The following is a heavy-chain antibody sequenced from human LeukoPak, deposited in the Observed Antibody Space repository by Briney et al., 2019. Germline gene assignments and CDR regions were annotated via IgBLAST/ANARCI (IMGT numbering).Heavy chain of an antibody. Sequence: GGSLRLSCAASEFTFSSYWMTWVRQAPGKGLEWVANIKQDGSEKYYVDSVKGRFTISRDSAKNSLYLQMNSLRAEDTAVYYCARCTGVVAPYYYYYGMDVWGQGTAVTVSS. V-gene: IGHV3-7*01. CDR3: ARCTGVVAPYYYYYGMDV. D-gene: IGHD3-3*01. CDR2: IKQDGSEK. J-gene: IGHJ6*02. CDR1: EFTFSSYW.